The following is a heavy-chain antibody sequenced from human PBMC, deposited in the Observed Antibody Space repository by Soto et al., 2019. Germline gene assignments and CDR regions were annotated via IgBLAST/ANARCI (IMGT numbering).Heavy chain of an antibody. CDR1: GFTFSSYA. CDR2: ISYDGSNK. Sequence: PGGSLRLSCAASGFTFSSYAMHWVRQAPGKGLEWVAVISYDGSNKYYADSVKGRFTISRDNSKNTLYLQMNSLRAEDTAVYYCAKVMNTNQDMNFVHWGQGTLVTVSS. V-gene: IGHV3-30-3*01. J-gene: IGHJ4*02. CDR3: AKVMNTNQDMNFVH. D-gene: IGHD2-15*01.